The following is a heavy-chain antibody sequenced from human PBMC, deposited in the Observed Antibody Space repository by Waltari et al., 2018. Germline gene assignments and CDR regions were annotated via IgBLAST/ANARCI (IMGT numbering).Heavy chain of an antibody. Sequence: QVQLVESGGGVVQPGVSLRLSCAASGFTFSSYGMHWVRQAAGKGLEWVAFIRYDGSNKYYGDSLKGRFTISRDNSKNTLYLQMNSLRPEDTAVYYCAKDRGWPNYLDYWGQGTLVTVSS. CDR1: GFTFSSYG. CDR2: IRYDGSNK. CDR3: AKDRGWPNYLDY. D-gene: IGHD6-19*01. V-gene: IGHV3-30*02. J-gene: IGHJ4*02.